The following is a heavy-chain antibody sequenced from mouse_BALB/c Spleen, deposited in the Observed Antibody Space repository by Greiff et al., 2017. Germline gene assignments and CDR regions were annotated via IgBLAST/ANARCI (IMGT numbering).Heavy chain of an antibody. CDR1: GYTFTTYP. CDR2: FHPYNDDT. J-gene: IGHJ4*01. Sequence: VKLMESGAELVKPGASVKMSCKAFGYTFTTYPIEWMKQNHGKSLEWIGNFHPYNDDTKYNEKFKGKAKLTVEKSSSTVYLELSRLTSDDSAVYYCARGATGDAMDYWGQGTSVTVSS. CDR3: ARGATGDAMDY. V-gene: IGHV1-47*01.